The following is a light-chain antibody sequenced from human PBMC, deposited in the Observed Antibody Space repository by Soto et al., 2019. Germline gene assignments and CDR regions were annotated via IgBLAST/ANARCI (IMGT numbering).Light chain of an antibody. CDR1: SGHSSYV. Sequence: QPVLTQSPSASASLGASVKLTCTLSSGHSSYVIAWHQQQPEKGPRYLMRLNSDGSHSKGDGIPDRFSGSSSGAERYLTISSLQSEDEADYYCQTWDNGIQVFGGGTKVTVL. CDR3: QTWDNGIQV. CDR2: LNSDGSH. V-gene: IGLV4-69*02. J-gene: IGLJ3*02.